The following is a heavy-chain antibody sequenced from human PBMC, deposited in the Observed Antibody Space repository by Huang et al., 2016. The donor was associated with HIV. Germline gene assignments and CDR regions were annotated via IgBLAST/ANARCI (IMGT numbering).Heavy chain of an antibody. CDR3: ARLPGSITMIRGVITDPY. J-gene: IGHJ4*02. CDR1: GGSIRSDNYY. Sequence: QLQLQESGPGLVKPSETLSLTCTVSGGSIRSDNYYWGWIRQPPGKGLEWIGSIYYSGSTYYNPSLKLRVTITVDTSKNHFSLRRRSVTAADTAVYYCARLPGSITMIRGVITDPYWGQGTLVTVSS. V-gene: IGHV4-39*02. CDR2: IYYSGST. D-gene: IGHD3-10*01.